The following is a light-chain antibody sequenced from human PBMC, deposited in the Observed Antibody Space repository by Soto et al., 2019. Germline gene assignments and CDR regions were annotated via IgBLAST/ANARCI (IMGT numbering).Light chain of an antibody. Sequence: QSALTQPPSASGTPGQRVTISCSGSSSNIGSNYVYWYQQLPGTAPKLLIYRNNQRPSGVPDRFSGSKSGTSASLAISGLRSEDEADYYCAAWDDSLSAAGVFGTGTKVTVL. J-gene: IGLJ1*01. CDR2: RNN. CDR1: SSNIGSNY. V-gene: IGLV1-47*01. CDR3: AAWDDSLSAAGV.